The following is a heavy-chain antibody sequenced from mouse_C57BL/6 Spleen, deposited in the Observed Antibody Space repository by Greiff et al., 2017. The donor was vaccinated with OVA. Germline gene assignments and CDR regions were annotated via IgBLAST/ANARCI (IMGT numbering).Heavy chain of an antibody. CDR1: GYTFTDYY. J-gene: IGHJ2*01. CDR2: INPNNGGT. V-gene: IGHV1-26*01. Sequence: EVQLQQSGPELVKPGASVKISCKASGYTFTDYYMNWVKQSHGKSLEWIGDINPNNGGTSYNQKFKGKATLTVDKSSSTAYMELRSLTSEDSAVYYCARYGPYFDHWGQGTTLTVSS. CDR3: ARYGPYFDH. D-gene: IGHD1-1*01.